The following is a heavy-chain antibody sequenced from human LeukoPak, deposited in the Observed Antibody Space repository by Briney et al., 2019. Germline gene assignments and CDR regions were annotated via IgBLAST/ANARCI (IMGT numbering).Heavy chain of an antibody. D-gene: IGHD3-10*01. CDR1: GFTFSDYY. Sequence: GGSLRLSCAASGFTFSDYYMSWIRQAPGRGLEWVSYISSSGSTIYYADSVKGRFTISRDNAKNSLYLQMNSLRAEDTAVYYCASPVLLWFGELLFRPMDVWGKGTTVTVSS. J-gene: IGHJ6*04. CDR2: ISSSGSTI. V-gene: IGHV3-11*04. CDR3: ASPVLLWFGELLFRPMDV.